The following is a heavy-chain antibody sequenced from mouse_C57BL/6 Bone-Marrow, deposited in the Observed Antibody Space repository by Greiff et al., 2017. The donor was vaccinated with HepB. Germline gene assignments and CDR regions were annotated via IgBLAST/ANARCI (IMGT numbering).Heavy chain of an antibody. CDR2: IYPGSGNT. Sequence: QVTLKESGAELVRPGASVKLSCKASGYTFTDYYINWVKQRPGQGLEWIARIYPGSGNTYYNEKFKGKATLTAEKSSSTAYMQLSSLTSEDSAVYVCARSVPYAMDYWGQGTSVTVSS. J-gene: IGHJ4*01. CDR3: ARSVPYAMDY. CDR1: GYTFTDYY. V-gene: IGHV1-76*01.